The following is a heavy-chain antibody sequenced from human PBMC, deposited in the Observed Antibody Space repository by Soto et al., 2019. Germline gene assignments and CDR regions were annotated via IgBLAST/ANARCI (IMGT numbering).Heavy chain of an antibody. CDR3: AREETIFTVIPNLFDS. J-gene: IGHJ5*01. CDR2: IIPILGIA. CDR1: GGTFSSYT. Sequence: GASVKVSCKASGGTFSSYTISWVRQAPGQGLEWMGRIIPILGIANYAQKFQGRVTITADKSTSTAYMELSSLRSEDTAVYYCAREETIFTVIPNLFDSWGQGSLVIVSS. D-gene: IGHD4-17*01. V-gene: IGHV1-69*04.